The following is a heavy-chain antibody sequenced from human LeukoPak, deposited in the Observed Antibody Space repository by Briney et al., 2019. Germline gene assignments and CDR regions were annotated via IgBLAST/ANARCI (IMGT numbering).Heavy chain of an antibody. V-gene: IGHV3-66*01. CDR3: VRDWYSSNWCYFDH. CDR2: IYSGGST. D-gene: IGHD4-23*01. CDR1: GFTVSSNY. J-gene: IGHJ4*02. Sequence: GGSLRLSCAASGFTVSSNYMSWVRQAPGKGLEWVSVIYSGGSTYYADSVKGRFTISRDNSKNTLYLQMNSLRAEDTAVYFCVRDWYSSNWCYFDHWGQGILVTVSS.